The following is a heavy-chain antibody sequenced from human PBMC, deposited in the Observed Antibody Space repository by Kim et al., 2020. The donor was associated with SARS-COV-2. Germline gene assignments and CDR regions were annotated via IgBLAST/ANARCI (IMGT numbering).Heavy chain of an antibody. D-gene: IGHD2-15*01. V-gene: IGHV4-39*01. CDR1: GGSISSSSYY. Sequence: SETLSLTCTVSGGSISSSSYYWGWLRPPPGQGLEWIVSLYYSRSSYSYPSLQSRVTISVDTSKNPLSLKLNSVTAAATAVYYCARVRCSGGACPLDPWGQGTLVTVSA. J-gene: IGHJ5*02. CDR3: ARVRCSGGACPLDP. CDR2: LYYSRSS.